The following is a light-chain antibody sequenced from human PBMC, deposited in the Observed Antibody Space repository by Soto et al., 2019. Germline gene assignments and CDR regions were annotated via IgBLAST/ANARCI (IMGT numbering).Light chain of an antibody. CDR3: AAWDASLRGRV. Sequence: QSVLTQPPSASGTPGQRVTISCSGSSSNIGSNYVYWYQQFPGTAPKLLISRNDQRPSGVPDRFSGSKSGTSASLAISGLRSEDEADYYCAAWDASLRGRVFGTRTKLTVL. CDR2: RND. J-gene: IGLJ1*01. CDR1: SSNIGSNY. V-gene: IGLV1-47*01.